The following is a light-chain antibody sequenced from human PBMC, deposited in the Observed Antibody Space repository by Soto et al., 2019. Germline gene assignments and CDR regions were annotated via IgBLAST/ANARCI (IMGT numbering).Light chain of an antibody. Sequence: IVMTQSPATLSVSPGERATLYCRASQSIDSKLAWYQQRPGQAPRLLIYGASTRATGIPARFSGSGSGTEFTLTISGLQSEDFGVYYGQQYKSWRTFGQGTNVEIK. J-gene: IGKJ1*01. V-gene: IGKV3-15*01. CDR1: QSIDSK. CDR3: QQYKSWRT. CDR2: GAS.